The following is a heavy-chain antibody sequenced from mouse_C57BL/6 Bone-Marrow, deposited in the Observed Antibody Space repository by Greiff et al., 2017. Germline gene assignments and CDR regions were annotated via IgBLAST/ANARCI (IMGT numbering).Heavy chain of an antibody. V-gene: IGHV1-82*01. CDR2: IYPGDGDT. CDR1: GYAFSSSW. D-gene: IGHD2-4*01. Sequence: QVQLQQSGPELVKPGASVKISCKASGYAFSSSWMNWVKQRPGKGLEWIGRIYPGDGDTNYNGKFKGQATLTADKSSSTAYMQLSSLTSENSAVYFCARYDYDGYYYAMDYWGQGTSVTVSS. CDR3: ARYDYDGYYYAMDY. J-gene: IGHJ4*01.